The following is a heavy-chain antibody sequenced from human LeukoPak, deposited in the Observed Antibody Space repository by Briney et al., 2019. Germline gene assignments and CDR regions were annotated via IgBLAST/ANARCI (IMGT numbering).Heavy chain of an antibody. V-gene: IGHV4-59*01. J-gene: IGHJ4*02. CDR1: GGSMSSYS. CDR2: ISYIGST. CDR3: ARTWQHYSSYHFDH. Sequence: PSETLSLTCTVSGGSMSSYSWSWIRQPPGKGLEWIGYISYIGSTIYNPSLKSRVTISVDTSKNQLSLKLSSVTAADTAVYYCARTWQHYSSYHFDHWGQGTLVTVSS. D-gene: IGHD4-11*01.